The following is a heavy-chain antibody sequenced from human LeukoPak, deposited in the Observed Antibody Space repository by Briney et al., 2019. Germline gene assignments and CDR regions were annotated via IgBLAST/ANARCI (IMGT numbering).Heavy chain of an antibody. CDR2: MNPNSGNT. Sequence: ASVKVSCKGSGYTFTSYDINWVRQATGQGLEWMGWMNPNSGNTGYAQKFQGRVTMTRNTSISTAYMELSSLRSEDTAVYYCARGATMIVVASPPTEYFQHWGQGTLVTVSS. J-gene: IGHJ1*01. CDR3: ARGATMIVVASPPTEYFQH. V-gene: IGHV1-8*01. D-gene: IGHD3-22*01. CDR1: GYTFTSYD.